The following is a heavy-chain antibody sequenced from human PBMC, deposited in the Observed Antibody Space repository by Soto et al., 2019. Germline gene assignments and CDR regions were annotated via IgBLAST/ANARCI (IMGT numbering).Heavy chain of an antibody. V-gene: IGHV3-23*01. CDR1: GFTFSTYS. CDR3: AKDLALWFGELLCPFDY. CDR2: ISNSGGST. Sequence: PGGSLRLSCAASGFTFSTYSMTWLRQAPGKGLQWVSTISNSGGSTYYIDSVKGRFTISRDNSKNTLYLQMNSLRAEDTAVYYCAKDLALWFGELLCPFDYWGQGTLVTVSS. J-gene: IGHJ4*02. D-gene: IGHD3-10*01.